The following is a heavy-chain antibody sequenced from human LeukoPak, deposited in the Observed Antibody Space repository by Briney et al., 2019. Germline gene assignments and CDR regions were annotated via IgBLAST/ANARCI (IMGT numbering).Heavy chain of an antibody. V-gene: IGHV1-46*01. D-gene: IGHD3-22*01. CDR3: ARENSGYSDAFDI. CDR1: GYTFTGYY. Sequence: GASVKVSCKASGYTFTGYYMHWVRQAPGQGLEWMGIINPSGGSTSYAQKFQGRVTITADKSTSTAYMELSSLRSEDTAVYYCARENSGYSDAFDIWGQGTMVTVSS. CDR2: INPSGGST. J-gene: IGHJ3*02.